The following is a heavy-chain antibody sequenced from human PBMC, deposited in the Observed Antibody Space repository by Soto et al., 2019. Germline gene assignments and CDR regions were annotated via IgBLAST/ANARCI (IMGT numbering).Heavy chain of an antibody. Sequence: ASVKRCCEVSGGTIRSHARNWVRQAPGQGLEWLGAILSICGFPNYAQKFHCRVTITAGESSITAYMWLRSLKYEETPAHYCSGTGEMPFYYGLDVWREGAKVTASS. D-gene: IGHD1-1*01. CDR3: SGTGEMPFYYGLDV. CDR1: GGTIRSHA. J-gene: IGHJ6*01. V-gene: IGHV1-69*13. CDR2: ILSICGFP.